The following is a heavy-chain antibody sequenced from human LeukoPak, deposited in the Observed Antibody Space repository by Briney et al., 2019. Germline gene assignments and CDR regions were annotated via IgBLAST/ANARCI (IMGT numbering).Heavy chain of an antibody. V-gene: IGHV4-34*01. CDR2: INHSGST. Sequence: PGGSLRLSCAASGFTFSSYAMSWVRQPPGKGLEWIGEINHSGSTNYNPSLKSRVTISVDTSKNQFSLKLSSVTAADTAVYYCARHYDSSGYYYLIPHYWYFDLWGRGTLVTVSS. CDR3: ARHYDSSGYYYLIPHYWYFDL. CDR1: GFTFSSYA. D-gene: IGHD3-22*01. J-gene: IGHJ2*01.